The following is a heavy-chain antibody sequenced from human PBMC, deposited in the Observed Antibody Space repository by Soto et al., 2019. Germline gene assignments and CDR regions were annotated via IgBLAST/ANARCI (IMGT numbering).Heavy chain of an antibody. CDR3: ARDTHNYYYYGMDV. CDR2: ISSSSSYI. V-gene: IGHV3-21*01. CDR1: GFTFSSYS. J-gene: IGHJ6*02. Sequence: GGSLRLSCAASGFTFSSYSMNWVRQAPGKGLEWVSSISSSSSYIYYADSVKGRFTISRDNAKNSLYLQMNSLRAEDTAVYYCARDTHNYYYYGMDVWGQGTTVTVSS.